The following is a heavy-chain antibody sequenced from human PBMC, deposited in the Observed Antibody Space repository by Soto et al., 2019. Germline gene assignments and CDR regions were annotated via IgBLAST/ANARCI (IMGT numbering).Heavy chain of an antibody. CDR3: AREGFRAVMSYYGMDV. CDR2: ISGSGGST. V-gene: IGHV3-23*01. CDR1: GFTFSSYA. Sequence: GGSLRLSCAASGFTFSSYAMSWVRQAPGKGLEWVSAISGSGGSTYYADSVKGRFTISRDNSKNSLYLQMNSLRAEDTAVYYCAREGFRAVMSYYGMDVWGQGTTVTVSS. D-gene: IGHD3-16*01. J-gene: IGHJ6*02.